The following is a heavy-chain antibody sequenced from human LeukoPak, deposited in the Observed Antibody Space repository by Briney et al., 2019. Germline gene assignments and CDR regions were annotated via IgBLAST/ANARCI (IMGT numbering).Heavy chain of an antibody. D-gene: IGHD1-1*01. CDR1: GYTFTDYY. CDR3: ATLELERRFDIYY. V-gene: IGHV1-69-2*01. Sequence: ATVKISFKVSGYTFTDYYMHWVQQAPGKGLEWMGLVDPEDGETINAEKFQGRVTTTADTSTDTAYMELSSLRSEDTAVYYCATLELERRFDIYYWGQGTLVTVSS. CDR2: VDPEDGET. J-gene: IGHJ4*01.